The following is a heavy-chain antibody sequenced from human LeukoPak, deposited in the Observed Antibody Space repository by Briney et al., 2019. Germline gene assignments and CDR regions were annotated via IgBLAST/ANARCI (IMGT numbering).Heavy chain of an antibody. CDR2: IWYDGSNK. CDR3: ARGEASYPYNWFDP. J-gene: IGHJ5*02. CDR1: GFTFSSYG. V-gene: IGHV3-33*01. D-gene: IGHD1-26*01. Sequence: PGGSLRLSCAASGFTFSSYGMHWVRQAPGKGLEWVAVIWYDGSNKYYADSVKGRFTISRDNSKNTLYLQMNSLRAEDTAVYYCARGEASYPYNWFDPWGQGTLVTVSS.